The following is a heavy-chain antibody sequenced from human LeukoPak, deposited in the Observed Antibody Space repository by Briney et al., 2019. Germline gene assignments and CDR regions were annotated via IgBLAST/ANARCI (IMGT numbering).Heavy chain of an antibody. CDR1: GFTFSGYG. Sequence: PGGSLRLSCAAPGFTFSGYGMNWVRQAPGKGLEWVAITLYDGREKYYADSVKGRFTISRDNAKNTLYLQMNSLRAEDTAVYYCARDRGRSGMATIWGGQGTLVTVSS. CDR3: ARDRGRSGMATIW. CDR2: TLYDGREK. J-gene: IGHJ4*02. V-gene: IGHV3-30*03. D-gene: IGHD5-24*01.